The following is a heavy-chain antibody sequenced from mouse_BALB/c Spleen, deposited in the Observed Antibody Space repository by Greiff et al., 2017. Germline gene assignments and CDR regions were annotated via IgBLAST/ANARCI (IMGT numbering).Heavy chain of an antibody. V-gene: IGHV1-7*01. CDR3: ASYYRYDYAMDY. CDR1: GYTFTSYW. J-gene: IGHJ4*01. Sequence: VKLQESGAELAKPGASVKMSCKASGYTFTSYWMHWVKQRPGQGLEWIGYINPSTGYTEYNQKFKDKATLTADKSSSTAYMQLSSLTSEDSAVYYCASYYRYDYAMDYWGQGTSVTVSS. D-gene: IGHD2-14*01. CDR2: INPSTGYT.